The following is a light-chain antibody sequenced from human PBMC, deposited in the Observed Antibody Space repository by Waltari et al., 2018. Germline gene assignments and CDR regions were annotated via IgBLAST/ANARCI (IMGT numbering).Light chain of an antibody. CDR2: LGS. CDR3: MQALQTPELT. V-gene: IGKV2-28*01. Sequence: DIVMTQSPLSLPVTPGEPASISCRSSQSLLHSNGYNYLDWYLQQPGQSPQLLIYLGSNRASGVPDRFSGSGSGTDFTLKISRVEAEDVGVYYCMQALQTPELTFGGGTKVEIK. CDR1: QSLLHSNGYNY. J-gene: IGKJ4*01.